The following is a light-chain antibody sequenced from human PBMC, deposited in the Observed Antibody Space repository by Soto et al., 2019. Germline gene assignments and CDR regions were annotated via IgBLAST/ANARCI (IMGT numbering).Light chain of an antibody. CDR1: QSINSW. CDR2: DAS. J-gene: IGKJ1*01. CDR3: QQYNTYSRT. V-gene: IGKV1-5*01. Sequence: DIQMTQSPSTLSVSVGDRVTITCRASQSINSWLAWYQQKPGKAPNLLIYDASSLESGVPSRFSGNGSGTEFTLTISSLQPDDFATYYCQQYNTYSRTFGQGTKVDIK.